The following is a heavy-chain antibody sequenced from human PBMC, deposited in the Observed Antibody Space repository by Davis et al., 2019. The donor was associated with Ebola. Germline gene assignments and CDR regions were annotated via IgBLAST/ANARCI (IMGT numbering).Heavy chain of an antibody. D-gene: IGHD2-2*01. Sequence: MPSETLSLTCTVSGGSISSYYWSWIRQPPGKGLEWIGYIYYSGSTYYNPSLKSRVTISVDTSKNQFSLKLSSVTAADTAVYYCARGAERRGYCSSTSCYYYYYGMDVWGQGTTVTVSS. CDR3: ARGAERRGYCSSTSCYYYYYGMDV. CDR2: IYYSGST. J-gene: IGHJ6*02. CDR1: GGSISSYY. V-gene: IGHV4-59*12.